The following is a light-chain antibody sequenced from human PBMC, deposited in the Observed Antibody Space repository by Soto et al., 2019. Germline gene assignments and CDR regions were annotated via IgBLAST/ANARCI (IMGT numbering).Light chain of an antibody. CDR3: QTWGTGIRV. CDR2: LNSDGSH. V-gene: IGLV4-69*01. Sequence: QLVLTQSPSASASLGASVKLTCTLSSGHINYAIAWHQQQPEKGPRYLMKLNSDGSHSKGDGIPDRFSGSSSGAERYLTVSSLQSEDEADYYCQTWGTGIRVFGGGTKLTVL. J-gene: IGLJ2*01. CDR1: SGHINYA.